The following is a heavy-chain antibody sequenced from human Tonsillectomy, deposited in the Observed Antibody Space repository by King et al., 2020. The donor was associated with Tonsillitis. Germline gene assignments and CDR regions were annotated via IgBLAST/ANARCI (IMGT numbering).Heavy chain of an antibody. V-gene: IGHV3-64*05. Sequence: EVQLVESGGGLVQPGGSLRLSCSASGFNFNNYAMQWVRQAPGKGMEYVAAISKTGNNTFYGDSVKGRFTISRDNSKNTLYVQMSSLRVEDTAVYYCVKDGHGVGDFWGQGTLVTVSS. J-gene: IGHJ4*02. CDR1: GFNFNNYA. CDR2: ISKTGNNT. D-gene: IGHD4-17*01. CDR3: VKDGHGVGDF.